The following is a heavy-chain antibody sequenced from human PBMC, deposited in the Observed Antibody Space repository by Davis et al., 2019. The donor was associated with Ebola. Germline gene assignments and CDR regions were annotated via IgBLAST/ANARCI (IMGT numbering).Heavy chain of an antibody. CDR3: ARRIQLWLRGYYFDY. Sequence: MPSETLSLTCAVSGGSFSGYYWSWIRQPPGKGLEWIGEITHSGSTNYNPSLKSLVTISVDTSKNQFSLKLSSVTAAETAVYYWARRIQLWLRGYYFDYWGQGTLVTVSS. CDR1: GGSFSGYY. V-gene: IGHV4-34*01. CDR2: ITHSGST. J-gene: IGHJ4*02. D-gene: IGHD5-18*01.